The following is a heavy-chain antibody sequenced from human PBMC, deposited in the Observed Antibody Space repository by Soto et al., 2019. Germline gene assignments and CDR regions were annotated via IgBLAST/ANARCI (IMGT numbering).Heavy chain of an antibody. V-gene: IGHV3-30*18. D-gene: IGHD4-17*01. Sequence: QVQLVESGGGVVQPGRSLRLSCAASGFTFSSYGMHWVRQAPGKGLEWVAVISYDGSNKYYADSVKGRFTISRDNSKNTLYRQMNSLRAEDTGVYYCAKRGSTVKGFGYFDRWGRGTLVTVSS. CDR3: AKRGSTVKGFGYFDR. CDR2: ISYDGSNK. J-gene: IGHJ2*01. CDR1: GFTFSSYG.